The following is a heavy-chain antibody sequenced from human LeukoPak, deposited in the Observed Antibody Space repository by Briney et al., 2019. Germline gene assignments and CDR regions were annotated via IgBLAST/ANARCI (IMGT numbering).Heavy chain of an antibody. CDR3: ARDYDYFAGWFDP. D-gene: IGHD2/OR15-2a*01. CDR2: INPNSGGT. J-gene: IGHJ5*02. Sequence: ASVKVSCKASGYTFTGYYMHWVRQAPGQGLEWMGWINPNSGGTNYAQKFQGRVTMTRDTSISTAYMELNRLKSDDTAVYYCARDYDYFAGWFDPWGQGTLVTVSS. CDR1: GYTFTGYY. V-gene: IGHV1-2*02.